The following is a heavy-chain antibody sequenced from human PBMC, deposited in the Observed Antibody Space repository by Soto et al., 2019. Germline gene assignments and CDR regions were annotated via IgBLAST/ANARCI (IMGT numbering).Heavy chain of an antibody. J-gene: IGHJ6*03. Sequence: SETLSLTCAVYGGSFSGYYWSWIRQPPGKGLEWIGEINHSGSTNYNPSLKSRVTISVDTSKNQFSLKLSSVTAADTAVYYCAAVLWFGELSTYYYYYMDLWGKGTTVTVSS. V-gene: IGHV4-34*01. CDR3: AAVLWFGELSTYYYYYMDL. CDR2: INHSGST. CDR1: GGSFSGYY. D-gene: IGHD3-10*01.